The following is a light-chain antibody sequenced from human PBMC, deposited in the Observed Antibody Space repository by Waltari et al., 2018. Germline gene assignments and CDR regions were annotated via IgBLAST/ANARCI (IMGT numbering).Light chain of an antibody. CDR2: GAS. V-gene: IGKV3-20*01. CDR1: QSVSSSY. Sequence: CRARQSVSSSYLAWYQQKPGQAPRLLIYGASSRATAIPDRFSGSGSGTDFTLTISRLEPEDFAVYYCQQYGSSSWTFGQGTKVEIK. CDR3: QQYGSSSWT. J-gene: IGKJ1*01.